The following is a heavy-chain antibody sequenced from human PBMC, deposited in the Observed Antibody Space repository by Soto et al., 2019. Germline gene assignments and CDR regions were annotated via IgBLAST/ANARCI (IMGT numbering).Heavy chain of an antibody. CDR3: ARACSSNSCYDVFDY. CDR2: IYYSGST. D-gene: IGHD2-2*01. V-gene: IGHV4-31*03. J-gene: IGHJ4*02. Sequence: SETLSLTCTVSGGSISSGGYYWSWIRQHPGKGLEWIGYIYYSGSTYYNPSLKSRVTISVDTSKNQFSLKLSSVTAADTAVYYCARACSSNSCYDVFDYWGQGTLVTVSS. CDR1: GGSISSGGYY.